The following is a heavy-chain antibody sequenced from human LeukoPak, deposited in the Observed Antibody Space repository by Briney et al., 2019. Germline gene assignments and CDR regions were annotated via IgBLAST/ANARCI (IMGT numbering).Heavy chain of an antibody. D-gene: IGHD3-10*01. Sequence: ASVTVSCKASGYTFTSYYMHWVRQAPGQGLEWMGINNPSGGSTSYAQKFQGRVTMTRDTSTSTVYMELSSLRSEDTAVYYCARERITMVRGADCFDPWGQGTLVTVSS. J-gene: IGHJ5*02. V-gene: IGHV1-46*01. CDR2: NNPSGGST. CDR3: ARERITMVRGADCFDP. CDR1: GYTFTSYY.